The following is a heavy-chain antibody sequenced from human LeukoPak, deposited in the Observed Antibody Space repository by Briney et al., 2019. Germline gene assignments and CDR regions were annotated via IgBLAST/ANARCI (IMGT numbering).Heavy chain of an antibody. Sequence: SETLSLTCTVSGGSISSHYWSWIRQPPGKGLEWIGYIYYSGSTNYNPSLKSRVTISIDTSKNQFSLKLSSVTAADTAVYYCARDLVTVTKGFDIWGQGTMVSVSS. CDR3: ARDLVTVTKGFDI. CDR2: IYYSGST. D-gene: IGHD4-17*01. V-gene: IGHV4-59*11. J-gene: IGHJ3*02. CDR1: GGSISSHY.